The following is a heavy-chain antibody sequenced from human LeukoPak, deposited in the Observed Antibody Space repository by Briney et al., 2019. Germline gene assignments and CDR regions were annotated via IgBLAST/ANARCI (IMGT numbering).Heavy chain of an antibody. CDR1: GFTFSSYA. J-gene: IGHJ4*02. V-gene: IGHV3-30-3*01. D-gene: IGHD4-17*01. CDR2: ISYDGSNK. CDR3: ARGGDYAEYDY. Sequence: GGSLRLSCAASGFTFSSYAMHWVRQAPGKGLEWVAVISYDGSNKYYADSVKGRFTISRDNSKNTLYLQINSLRAEDTAVYYCARGGDYAEYDYWGQGTLVTVSS.